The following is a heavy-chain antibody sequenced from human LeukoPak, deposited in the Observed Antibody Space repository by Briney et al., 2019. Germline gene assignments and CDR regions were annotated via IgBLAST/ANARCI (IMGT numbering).Heavy chain of an antibody. CDR2: IIPIFGTA. V-gene: IGHV1-69*13. CDR3: AMRAVAGPPPDAFDI. D-gene: IGHD6-19*01. CDR1: GYTFTSYG. J-gene: IGHJ3*02. Sequence: SVKVSCKASGYTFTSYGISWVRQAPGQGLEWMGGIIPIFGTANYAQKFQGRVTITADESTSTAYMELSSLRSEDTAVYYCAMRAVAGPPPDAFDIWGQGTMVTVSS.